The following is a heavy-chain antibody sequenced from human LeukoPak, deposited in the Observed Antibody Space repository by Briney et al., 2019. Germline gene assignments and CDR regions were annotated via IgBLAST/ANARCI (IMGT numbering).Heavy chain of an antibody. CDR2: ISSSSTTI. CDR3: ASSSGWFDY. D-gene: IGHD6-19*01. V-gene: IGHV3-48*01. J-gene: IGHJ4*02. Sequence: GGSLRLSCAASGFTFSSYSMNWVRQAPGKGLEWLSYISSSSTTIYYADSVKGRFTISRDNAKNSLYLEMNSLRAEDTAVYYCASSSGWFDYWGQGTLVTVSS. CDR1: GFTFSSYS.